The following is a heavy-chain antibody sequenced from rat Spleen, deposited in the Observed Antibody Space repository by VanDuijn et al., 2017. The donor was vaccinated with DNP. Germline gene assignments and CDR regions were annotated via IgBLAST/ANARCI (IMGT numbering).Heavy chain of an antibody. CDR1: GFTFSDYH. V-gene: IGHV5S10*01. J-gene: IGHJ2*01. CDR2: ISYDGSDT. Sequence: EVQLVESGGGLVQPGRSLKLSCVVSGFTFSDYHMAWVRQAPKKGLEWVATISYDGSDTHYRDSVKGRFTVSRDNAQHTLYLQMDSLRSEDTATYYCARPDYWGQGIMVTVSS. CDR3: ARPDY.